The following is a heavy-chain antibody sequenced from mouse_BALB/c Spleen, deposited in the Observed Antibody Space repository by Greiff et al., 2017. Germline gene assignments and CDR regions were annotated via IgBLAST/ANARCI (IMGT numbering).Heavy chain of an antibody. CDR3: ARALYGNPFDY. CDR2: IYPYNGGT. Sequence: EVMLVESGPELVKPGASVKISCKASGYTFTDYNMHWVKQSHGKSLEWIGYIYPYNGGTGYNQKFKSKATLTVDNSSSTAYMELRSLTSEDSAVYYCARALYGNPFDYWGQGTTLTVSS. J-gene: IGHJ2*01. D-gene: IGHD2-1*01. V-gene: IGHV1S29*02. CDR1: GYTFTDYN.